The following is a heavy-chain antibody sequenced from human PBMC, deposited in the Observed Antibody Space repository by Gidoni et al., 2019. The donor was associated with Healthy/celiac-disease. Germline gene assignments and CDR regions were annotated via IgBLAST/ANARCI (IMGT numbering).Heavy chain of an antibody. CDR3: AGYYDFWSGYSH. J-gene: IGHJ4*02. D-gene: IGHD3-3*01. V-gene: IGHV4-39*01. Sequence: QLQLQESGPGLVKPSETLSLTCTVSGGSISSSSYYWGWIRQPPGKGLEWIGSIYYSGSTYYNPSLKSRVTISVDTSKNQFSLKLSSVTAADTAVYYCAGYYDFWSGYSHWGQGTLVTVSS. CDR1: GGSISSSSYY. CDR2: IYYSGST.